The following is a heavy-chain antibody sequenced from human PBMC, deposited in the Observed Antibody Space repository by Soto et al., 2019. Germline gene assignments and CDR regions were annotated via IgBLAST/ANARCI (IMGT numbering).Heavy chain of an antibody. CDR1: GFIVNYNH. CDR2: IYSGVST. D-gene: IGHD1-1*01. J-gene: IGHJ6*02. CDR3: ARYNYYYGMDV. V-gene: IGHV3-53*01. Sequence: EVQLVESGGGLIQPGGSLRLFCAASGFIVNYNHMTWVRQAPGKGLEWVSVIYSGVSTYYADSVKGRFTISRDNSKNTVYLQMNSLRAEDTAVYYCARYNYYYGMDVWGQGTTVTVS.